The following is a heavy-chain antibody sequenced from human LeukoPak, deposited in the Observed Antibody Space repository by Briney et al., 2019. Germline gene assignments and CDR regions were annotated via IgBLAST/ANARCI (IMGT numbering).Heavy chain of an antibody. Sequence: GASVKVSCKASGYTFTGYYMHWVRQAPGQGREWMGWINPNSGGTNYAQKFQGRVTMTRDTSISTAYMELSRLRSDDTAVYYCARATSRGSSGWYAYYFDYWGQGTLVTVSS. V-gene: IGHV1-2*02. D-gene: IGHD6-19*01. CDR1: GYTFTGYY. CDR3: ARATSRGSSGWYAYYFDY. J-gene: IGHJ4*02. CDR2: INPNSGGT.